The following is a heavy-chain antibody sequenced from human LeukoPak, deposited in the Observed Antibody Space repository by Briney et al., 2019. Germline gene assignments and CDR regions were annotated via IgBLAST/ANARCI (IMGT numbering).Heavy chain of an antibody. V-gene: IGHV1-69*13. CDR3: AREGERGLYFDY. Sequence: SVKVSCKASGYIVTSYGISWVRQAPGHGLEGWGGIIPIFGTANYAQKFQGRVTITADESTSTAYMELSSLRFEDTAVYYCAREGERGLYFDYWGQGTLVTVSS. CDR2: IIPIFGTA. CDR1: GYIVTSYG. D-gene: IGHD2-21*01. J-gene: IGHJ4*02.